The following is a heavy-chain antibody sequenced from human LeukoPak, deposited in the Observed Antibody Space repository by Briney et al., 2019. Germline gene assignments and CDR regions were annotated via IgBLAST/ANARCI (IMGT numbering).Heavy chain of an antibody. J-gene: IGHJ2*01. Sequence: ASVKVSCKASGYTFTGYYMHWVRQAPGQGLEWMGWINPNSGGTNYAQKFQGRVTMTRDTSISTAYMELSRLRSDDTAVYYCARDHVTGYDILTGYPNYWYFDLWGRGTLVTVSS. CDR1: GYTFTGYY. CDR2: INPNSGGT. CDR3: ARDHVTGYDILTGYPNYWYFDL. V-gene: IGHV1-2*02. D-gene: IGHD3-9*01.